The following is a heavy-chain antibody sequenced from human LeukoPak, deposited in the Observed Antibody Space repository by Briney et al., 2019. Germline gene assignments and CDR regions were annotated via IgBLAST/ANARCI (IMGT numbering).Heavy chain of an antibody. CDR3: ARHGLYDSSDYWTFQH. D-gene: IGHD3-22*01. CDR1: GFTFSDYY. J-gene: IGHJ1*01. CDR2: IRGSSSYT. V-gene: IGHV3-11*06. Sequence: PGGSLRLSCAASGFTFSDYYMSWIREAPGQGRDGVTYIRGSSSYTNYADSVKGRFTISRDNAKNSLYLQMNSLRAEDTAVYYCARHGLYDSSDYWTFQHWGQGTLVTVSS.